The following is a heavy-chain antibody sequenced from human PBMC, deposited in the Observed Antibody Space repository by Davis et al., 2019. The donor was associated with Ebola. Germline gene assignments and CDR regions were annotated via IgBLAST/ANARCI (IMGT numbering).Heavy chain of an antibody. D-gene: IGHD4-23*01. V-gene: IGHV4-34*01. CDR1: GGSFSGYY. Sequence: SETLSPTRAVYGGSFSGYYWSWIRQLPGKGLEWSGEINNSERTNYNPSLKSRVTISVDTSKNQFSMKLSSVTAADTAVYYCARVVKGTVVAPFDYWGQGTLVTVSS. J-gene: IGHJ4*02. CDR2: INNSERT. CDR3: ARVVKGTVVAPFDY.